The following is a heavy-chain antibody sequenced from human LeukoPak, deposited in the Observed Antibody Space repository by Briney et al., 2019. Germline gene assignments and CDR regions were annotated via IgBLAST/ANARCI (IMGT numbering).Heavy chain of an antibody. CDR1: GYTFTDYF. CDR3: ARDLAMIVVVILGQHDAFDI. V-gene: IGHV1-2*02. D-gene: IGHD3-22*01. CDR2: INPNSGGT. J-gene: IGHJ3*02. Sequence: GASVKVSCKASGYTFTDYFIHWVRQAPGQGLEWMGWINPNSGGTNYAQKSQGRVTMTRDTSISTAYMELRSLRSDDTAVYYCARDLAMIVVVILGQHDAFDIWGQGTMVTVSS.